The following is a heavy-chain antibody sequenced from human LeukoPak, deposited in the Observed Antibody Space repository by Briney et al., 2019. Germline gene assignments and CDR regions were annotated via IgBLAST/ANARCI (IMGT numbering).Heavy chain of an antibody. V-gene: IGHV4-59*01. Sequence: SGTLTLTCTVSGGSISSYYWSWIRQPPGKGLEWIGYIYYSGSTNYNPSLKSRVTISVDTSKNQFSLKLSSVTAADTAVYYCARGGDGYTLDYWGQGTLVTVSS. J-gene: IGHJ4*02. CDR1: GGSISSYY. D-gene: IGHD5-24*01. CDR3: ARGGDGYTLDY. CDR2: IYYSGST.